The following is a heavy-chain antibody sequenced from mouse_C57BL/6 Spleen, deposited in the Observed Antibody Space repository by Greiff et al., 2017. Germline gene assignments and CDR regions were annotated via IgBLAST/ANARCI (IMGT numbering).Heavy chain of an antibody. CDR2: INPSTGGT. J-gene: IGHJ4*01. CDR1: GYSFTGYY. V-gene: IGHV1-42*01. D-gene: IGHD2-3*01. Sequence: EVQLQQSGPELVKPGASVKISCKASGYSFTGYYMNWVKQSPEKSLEWIGEINPSTGGTTYNQKFKAKATLTVDKSSSTAYMQLKSLTSEDSAVYYCARRDGYPPYYAMDYWGQGTSVTVSS. CDR3: ARRDGYPPYYAMDY.